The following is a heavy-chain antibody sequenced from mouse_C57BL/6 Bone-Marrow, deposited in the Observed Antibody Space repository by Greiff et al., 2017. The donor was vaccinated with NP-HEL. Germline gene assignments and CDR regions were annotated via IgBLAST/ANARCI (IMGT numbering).Heavy chain of an antibody. CDR1: GYTFTSYW. CDR3: ARWDCTVVDWYFDV. V-gene: IGHV1-55*01. D-gene: IGHD1-1*01. CDR2: IYPGSGST. Sequence: VQLQQPGAELVKPGASVKMSCKASGYTFTSYWITWVKQRPGQGLEWIGDIYPGSGSTNYNEKFKSKATLTVDTSSSTAYMQLSSLTSEDSAVYYCARWDCTVVDWYFDVWGTGTTVTVSS. J-gene: IGHJ1*03.